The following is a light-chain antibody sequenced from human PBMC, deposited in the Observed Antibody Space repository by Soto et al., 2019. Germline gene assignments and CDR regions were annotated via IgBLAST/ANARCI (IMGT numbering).Light chain of an antibody. CDR3: QQYGSPGT. V-gene: IGKV3-20*01. Sequence: DIVLTQSPCTLSLSPGDRATLSCRASQSVSNNYLAWYQQTPGPPTRLLIYGASNRATGPPDRFSGSGSGTDFPLTISRLAPEDFAVYYCQQYGSPGTFGQGTKVDIK. J-gene: IGKJ1*01. CDR1: QSVSNNY. CDR2: GAS.